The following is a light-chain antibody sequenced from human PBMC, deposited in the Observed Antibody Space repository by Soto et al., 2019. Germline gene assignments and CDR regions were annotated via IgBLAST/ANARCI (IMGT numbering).Light chain of an antibody. Sequence: DIQMTQSPSSLSASVGDRVIITCRTSQSISNYLNWYQHKPGKAPKVLISAASNLQSGVPSRFSGSGSGTVFTLTIISLQPEDFATYFCQQSYTLSPLTFGGGTKVEIK. V-gene: IGKV1-39*01. J-gene: IGKJ4*01. CDR2: AAS. CDR3: QQSYTLSPLT. CDR1: QSISNY.